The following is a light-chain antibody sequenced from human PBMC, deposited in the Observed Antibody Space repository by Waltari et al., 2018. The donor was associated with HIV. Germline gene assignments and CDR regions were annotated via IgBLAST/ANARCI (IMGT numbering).Light chain of an antibody. CDR1: SSDVGGYNY. V-gene: IGLV2-14*01. CDR2: EVS. Sequence: QSALTQPASVSGSPGQSITISGTGTSSDVGGYNYVSWYQQHPGEAPKLLISEVSNRPSGISNRFSGSKSGNTASLTIFGLQTEDEANYYCSSYPTSTTPVVFGGGTKLTVL. J-gene: IGLJ2*01. CDR3: SSYPTSTTPVV.